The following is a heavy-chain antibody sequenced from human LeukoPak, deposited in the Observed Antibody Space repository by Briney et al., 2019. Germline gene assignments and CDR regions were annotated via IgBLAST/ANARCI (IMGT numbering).Heavy chain of an antibody. CDR1: GGTFSSYD. Sequence: SVKVSCKASGGTFSSYDISWVRQAPGQGLEWMGRIIPIFGTANYAQKFQGRVTITTDESTSTAYMELSSLRSEDTAVYYCARDIHDWAFDIWGQGTMVTVSS. V-gene: IGHV1-69*05. J-gene: IGHJ3*02. D-gene: IGHD3-9*01. CDR3: ARDIHDWAFDI. CDR2: IIPIFGTA.